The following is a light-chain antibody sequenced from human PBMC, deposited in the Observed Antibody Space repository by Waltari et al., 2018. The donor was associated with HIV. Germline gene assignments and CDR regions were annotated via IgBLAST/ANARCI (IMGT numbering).Light chain of an antibody. CDR1: TSNLGSNY. CDR2: RND. V-gene: IGLV1-47*01. J-gene: IGLJ2*01. Sequence: SVLTQPPSASGTPGQRVTISCSGSTSNLGSNYVFWYQHLQGTAPKLLIHRNDQRPSGVPDRFSASTSGTSASLAISGLRSEDEADYYCVAWDDSLRGVLFGGGTKVAVL. CDR3: VAWDDSLRGVL.